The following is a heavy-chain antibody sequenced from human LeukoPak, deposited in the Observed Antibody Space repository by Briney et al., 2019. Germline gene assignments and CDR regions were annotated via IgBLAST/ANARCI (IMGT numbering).Heavy chain of an antibody. V-gene: IGHV1-18*01. CDR1: GYTFTSYG. D-gene: IGHD3-22*01. J-gene: IGHJ5*02. CDR2: ISAYNGIT. CDR3: ARDHYYDSSGPFEFDP. Sequence: ASVKVSCKASGYTFTSYGISWVRQAPGQGLEWMGWISAYNGITNYAQKLQGRVTMTTDTSTSTAYMELRSLRSDDTAVYYCARDHYYDSSGPFEFDPWGQGTLVTVSS.